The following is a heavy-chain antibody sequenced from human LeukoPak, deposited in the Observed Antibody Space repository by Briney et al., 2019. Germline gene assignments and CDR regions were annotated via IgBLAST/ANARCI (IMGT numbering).Heavy chain of an antibody. Sequence: SVKVSCKASGGTLSSYTISWVRQAPGRGLEWMGRIIPILGIANYAQKFQGRVTITADKSTSTAYMELSSLRSEDTAVYYCAREGVVPAAIYYYYMDVWGKGTTVTVSS. J-gene: IGHJ6*03. CDR2: IIPILGIA. CDR3: AREGVVPAAIYYYYMDV. V-gene: IGHV1-69*04. CDR1: GGTLSSYT. D-gene: IGHD2-2*01.